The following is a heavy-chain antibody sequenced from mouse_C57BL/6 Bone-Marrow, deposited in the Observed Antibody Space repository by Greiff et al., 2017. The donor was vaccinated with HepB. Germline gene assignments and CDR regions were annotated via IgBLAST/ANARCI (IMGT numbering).Heavy chain of an antibody. V-gene: IGHV1-18*01. CDR2: INPNNGGT. CDR1: GYTFTDYN. J-gene: IGHJ4*01. CDR3: ARVVWGVDYAMDY. Sequence: VQLQQSGPELVKPGASVKIPCKASGYTFTDYNMDWVKQSHGKSLEWIGDINPNNGGTIYNQKFKGKATLTVDKSSSTAYMELRSLTSEDTAVYYCARVVWGVDYAMDYWGQGTSVTVSS. D-gene: IGHD2-10*02.